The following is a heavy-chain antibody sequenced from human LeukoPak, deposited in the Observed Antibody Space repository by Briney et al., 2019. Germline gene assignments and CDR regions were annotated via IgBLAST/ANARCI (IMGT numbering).Heavy chain of an antibody. CDR2: ISAGGGST. D-gene: IGHD3-10*01. V-gene: IGHV3-23*01. CDR3: ARDSGSGFYYLGYFQH. CDR1: GFTFNNYA. J-gene: IGHJ1*01. Sequence: GGSLRLSCAASGFTFNNYAMSWVRQAPGKGLEWVSGISAGGGSTYYAESAKGRFTISRDNSKNTLYLQMNSLRAEDTAVYYCARDSGSGFYYLGYFQHWGQGPLVTVS.